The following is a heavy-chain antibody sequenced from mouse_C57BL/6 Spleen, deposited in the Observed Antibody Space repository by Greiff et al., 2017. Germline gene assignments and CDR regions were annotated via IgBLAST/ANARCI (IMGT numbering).Heavy chain of an antibody. CDR2: IDPSDSYT. J-gene: IGHJ2*01. Sequence: QVQLQQPGAELVMPGASVKLSCKASGYTFTSYWMHWVKQRPGQGLEWIGEIDPSDSYTNYNQKFKGKSTLTVDKSSSTAYMQLSSLTSEDSAVYYRGRGYSNYEGPYYFDYWGQGTTLTVSS. D-gene: IGHD2-5*01. CDR1: GYTFTSYW. V-gene: IGHV1-69*01. CDR3: GRGYSNYEGPYYFDY.